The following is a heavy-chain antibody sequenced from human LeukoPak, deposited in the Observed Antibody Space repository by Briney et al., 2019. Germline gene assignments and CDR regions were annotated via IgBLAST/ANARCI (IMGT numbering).Heavy chain of an antibody. Sequence: GGSLRLSCEASGFPFTIYWITGSHQSPGKGLEGGPNIRRGEGEKYYMDSVKGRFTVSRDNAKNSLFLQMNSLRAEDTALYYCARALQGGHNYYDPNGYYPQYFGSWGQGTLVTVSS. J-gene: IGHJ4*02. CDR2: IRRGEGEK. CDR1: GFPFTIYW. D-gene: IGHD3-22*01. V-gene: IGHV3-7*01. CDR3: ARALQGGHNYYDPNGYYPQYFGS.